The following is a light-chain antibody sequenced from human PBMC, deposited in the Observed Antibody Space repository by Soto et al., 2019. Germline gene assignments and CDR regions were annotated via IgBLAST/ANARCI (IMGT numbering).Light chain of an antibody. Sequence: DIQMTQSPSTLSASVGDRVTITCRASQSISSWLAWYQQKPGKAPKLLIYKASTLESGVPSRFSGSGSETEFTLTISSQQPDDFATYYCQPYNSYSRTFGQGTKVDIK. CDR3: QPYNSYSRT. CDR1: QSISSW. J-gene: IGKJ1*01. V-gene: IGKV1-5*03. CDR2: KAS.